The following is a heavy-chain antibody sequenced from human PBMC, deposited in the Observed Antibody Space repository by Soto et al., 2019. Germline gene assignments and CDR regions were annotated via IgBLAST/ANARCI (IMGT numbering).Heavy chain of an antibody. J-gene: IGHJ1*01. CDR3: ATDVISATSPPFTEYCQH. CDR2: MSGSGSPI. D-gene: IGHD3-9*01. Sequence: PGGSLRLSFKGYGFSFGSYDMNCVREAPGKWLQGVAFMSGSGSPIYYADSVKGRFTISRDNAKNPRYLQMNSRKVENTAIYYCATDVISATSPPFTEYCQHWGQGTQVTVSS. V-gene: IGHV3-48*03. CDR1: GFSFGSYD.